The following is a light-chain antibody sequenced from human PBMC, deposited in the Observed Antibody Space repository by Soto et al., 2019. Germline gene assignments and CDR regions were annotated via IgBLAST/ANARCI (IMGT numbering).Light chain of an antibody. J-gene: IGKJ1*01. Sequence: DIQMTQSPSTLSGSVGDRVTITCRHGQTMSSWLGWYQKKTGKATKLLIYKAYTVKSGVPSRFSGSGSGTEFTLTISSLQPDDFATYYWQHYNCYSEAFGQGTKVDI. CDR3: QHYNCYSEA. CDR1: QTMSSW. CDR2: KAY. V-gene: IGKV1-5*03.